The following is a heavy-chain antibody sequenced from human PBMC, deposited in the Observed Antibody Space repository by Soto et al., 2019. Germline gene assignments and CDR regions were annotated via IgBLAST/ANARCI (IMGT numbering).Heavy chain of an antibody. CDR1: GDSVSSGTYF. D-gene: IGHD2-21*01. V-gene: IGHV4-61*01. CDR3: ARDGGEERSFDS. J-gene: IGHJ4*02. Sequence: ASETLSLTCTVSGDSVSSGTYFWSWIRQPPGKGLEWIGYVYYSGSTNYNPTLKSRLTMSVDTSKNQFSLKLSSVTAADTAVYYCARDGGEERSFDSWGPGTLVTVSS. CDR2: VYYSGST.